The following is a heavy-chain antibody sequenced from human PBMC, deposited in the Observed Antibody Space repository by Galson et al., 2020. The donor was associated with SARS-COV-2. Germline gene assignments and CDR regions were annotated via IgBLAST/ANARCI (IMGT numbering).Heavy chain of an antibody. Sequence: SETLSLTCTVSGGSISSYYWSWIRQPAGKGLEWIGRIYTSGSTNYNPSLKSRVTMSVDTSKNQFSLKLSSVTAADTAVYYCAREKGWELTTDAFDIWGQGTMVTVSS. CDR3: AREKGWELTTDAFDI. CDR2: IYTSGST. V-gene: IGHV4-4*07. CDR1: GGSISSYY. J-gene: IGHJ3*02. D-gene: IGHD1-26*01.